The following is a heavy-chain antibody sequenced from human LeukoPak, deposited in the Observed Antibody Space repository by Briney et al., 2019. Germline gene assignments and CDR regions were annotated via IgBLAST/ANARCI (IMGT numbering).Heavy chain of an antibody. D-gene: IGHD2-2*02. Sequence: PSETLSLTCAVYGGSFSGHYWSWIRQPPGKGLEWIGEINHSGSTNYNPSLKSRVTISVDTSKNQFSLKLSSVTAADTAVYYCARTHPKYIPLYYFDYWGQGTLVTVSS. CDR2: INHSGST. CDR3: ARTHPKYIPLYYFDY. J-gene: IGHJ4*02. CDR1: GGSFSGHY. V-gene: IGHV4-34*01.